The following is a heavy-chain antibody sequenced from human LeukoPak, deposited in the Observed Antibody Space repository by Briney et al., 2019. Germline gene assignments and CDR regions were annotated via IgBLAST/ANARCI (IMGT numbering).Heavy chain of an antibody. CDR1: GGSISSGGYY. J-gene: IGHJ6*02. Sequence: SETLSLTCTVSGGSISSGGYYWSWIRQHPGKGLEWIGYIYYSGSTYYNPSLKSRVTISVHTSKNQFSLKLSSVTAADTAVYYCARAELSGPWSYYGMDVWGQGTTVTVSS. V-gene: IGHV4-31*03. CDR3: ARAELSGPWSYYGMDV. CDR2: IYYSGST. D-gene: IGHD5-12*01.